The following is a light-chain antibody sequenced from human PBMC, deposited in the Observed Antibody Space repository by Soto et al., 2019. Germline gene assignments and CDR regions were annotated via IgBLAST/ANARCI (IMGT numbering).Light chain of an antibody. V-gene: IGKV3D-15*01. J-gene: IGKJ5*01. CDR3: QQTYDTPMT. CDR2: GAS. Sequence: EIVMTQSPATLSVSPGERATLSCRASQSVSSNLAWYQQKPGQAPRLLIFGASIRDTGIPDRFSGSGSGTDYTLTINSVQPEDLATYYCQQTYDTPMTFGQGTRLEIK. CDR1: QSVSSN.